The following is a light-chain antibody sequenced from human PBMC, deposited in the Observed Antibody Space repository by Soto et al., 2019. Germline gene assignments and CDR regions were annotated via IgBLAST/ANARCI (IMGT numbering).Light chain of an antibody. CDR1: QSVSSSY. CDR2: DAS. V-gene: IGKV3-20*01. CDR3: QLYSRSPRQIT. J-gene: IGKJ5*01. Sequence: EIVLTQSPGTLSLSPGERATLSCRASQSVSSSYLAWYQQKPGQAPRLLIYDASNRATGIPARFSGSGSGTDFTLTISGLEPEDFAVYYCQLYSRSPRQITFGQGTRLEIK.